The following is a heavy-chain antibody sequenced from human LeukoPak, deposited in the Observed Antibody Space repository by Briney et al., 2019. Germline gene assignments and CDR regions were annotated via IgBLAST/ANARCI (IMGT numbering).Heavy chain of an antibody. V-gene: IGHV1-18*01. CDR1: GYTFTSYG. CDR3: ARERGLYYYDSSGYSDY. D-gene: IGHD3-22*01. J-gene: IGHJ4*02. CDR2: ISAYNGNT. Sequence: ASVKDSCKASGYTFTSYGISWVRQAPGQGLEWMGWISAYNGNTNYAQKLQGRVTMTTDTSTSTAYMELRSLRSDDTAVYYCARERGLYYYDSSGYSDYWGQGTLVTVSS.